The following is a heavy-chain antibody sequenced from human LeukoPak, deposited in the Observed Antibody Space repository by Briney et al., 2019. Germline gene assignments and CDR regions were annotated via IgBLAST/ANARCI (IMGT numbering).Heavy chain of an antibody. J-gene: IGHJ1*01. Sequence: PRGSLSPSCAASGFSLGDNWMHWVRQAPGKGLLWVSFVTTDGRSVAYADSVKGRFTISRDNAKNTLYLHMNDLRDEDTGVYYCVRDHDSVPVHWG. V-gene: IGHV3-74*01. CDR2: VTTDGRSV. CDR1: GFSLGDNW. D-gene: IGHD3-16*01. CDR3: VRDHDSVPVH.